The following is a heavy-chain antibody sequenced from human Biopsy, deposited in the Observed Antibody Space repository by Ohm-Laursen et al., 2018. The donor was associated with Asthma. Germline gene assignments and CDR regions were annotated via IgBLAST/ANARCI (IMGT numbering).Heavy chain of an antibody. J-gene: IGHJ6*02. Sequence: SLRLSCTAARFTYEMHWVRQAPGKGLEWVAVISYDGSSIYYADSVKGRFTISRDNSKNTLSLQMNSLTAGDTAVYYCAKDTEGRYDFWSGLSYNYYGMDVWGQGTTVTVSS. CDR2: ISYDGSSI. CDR1: RFTYE. V-gene: IGHV3-30*04. D-gene: IGHD3-3*01. CDR3: AKDTEGRYDFWSGLSYNYYGMDV.